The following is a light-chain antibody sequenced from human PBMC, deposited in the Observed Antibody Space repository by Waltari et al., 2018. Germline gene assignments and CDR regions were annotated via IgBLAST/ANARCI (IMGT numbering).Light chain of an antibody. J-gene: IGLJ2*01. CDR1: SSNIGNNY. CDR2: DID. CDR3: GTWDSSLSAVV. V-gene: IGLV1-51*01. Sequence: QSVLTQPPSVSAAPGQKVTISCSGGSSNIGNNYVSWYQQLPGTAPKILIYDIDERPLGIPGLVSGPQSGTSATLVINGLQTGDEADYYCGTWDSSLSAVVFGGGTNLTVL.